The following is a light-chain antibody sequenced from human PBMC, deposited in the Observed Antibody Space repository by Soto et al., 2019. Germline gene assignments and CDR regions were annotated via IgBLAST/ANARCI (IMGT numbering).Light chain of an antibody. Sequence: DIQMAQSPSSLSPSVGDRVTITCRASQSVDMFVAWYQQKPGNAPKLLISDASNLESGVPSRFSGSGSGTAFTLTICSLQPDDFGTYYCQQYYSYWTFGQGTKVEIK. CDR3: QQYYSYWT. CDR2: DAS. V-gene: IGKV1-5*01. J-gene: IGKJ1*01. CDR1: QSVDMF.